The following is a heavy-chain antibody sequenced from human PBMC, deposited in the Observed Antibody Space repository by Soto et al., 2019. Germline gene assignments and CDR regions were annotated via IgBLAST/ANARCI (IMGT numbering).Heavy chain of an antibody. J-gene: IGHJ6*02. Sequence: PSETLSLTCTVSGESITRAWWTWVRQPPGKGLEWIGEIYDSGRTNYNPSLKSRVTISVDTSKNQFSLKLSSVTAADTAVYYCARGSGDYAVLFYYYYGMDVWGQGTTVTVSS. CDR1: GESITRAW. CDR3: ARGSGDYAVLFYYYYGMDV. CDR2: IYDSGRT. V-gene: IGHV4-4*02. D-gene: IGHD4-17*01.